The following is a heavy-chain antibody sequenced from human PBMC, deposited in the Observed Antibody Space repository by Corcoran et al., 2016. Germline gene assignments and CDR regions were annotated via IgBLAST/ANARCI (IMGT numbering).Heavy chain of an antibody. CDR1: GGSISSSSYY. CDR2: IYYSGST. Sequence: QLQLQESGPGLVKPSETLSLTCTVSGGSISSSSYYWGWIRQPPGKGLEWIGSIYYSGSTYYNPSLKSRVTISVDTSKNQFSLKLSAVTAADTAGYYCVRRGVTTFGMDVWGQGTTVTVSS. CDR3: VRRGVTTFGMDV. V-gene: IGHV4-39*01. J-gene: IGHJ6*02. D-gene: IGHD4-17*01.